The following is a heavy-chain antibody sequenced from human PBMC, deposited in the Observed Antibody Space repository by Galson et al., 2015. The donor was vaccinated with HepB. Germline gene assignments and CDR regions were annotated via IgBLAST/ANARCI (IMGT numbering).Heavy chain of an antibody. D-gene: IGHD4-17*01. J-gene: IGHJ2*01. CDR2: IIPFIGTA. Sequence: SVKVSCKASGGTFSRHGISWVRQAPGQGLEWVGGIIPFIGTATYAQKSQDRVTITADTSTSAAYMELSGLRSEDTALYYCARAGYGDYPLKWYFDLWGRGTLVTVSS. CDR1: GGTFSRHG. V-gene: IGHV1-69*06. CDR3: ARAGYGDYPLKWYFDL.